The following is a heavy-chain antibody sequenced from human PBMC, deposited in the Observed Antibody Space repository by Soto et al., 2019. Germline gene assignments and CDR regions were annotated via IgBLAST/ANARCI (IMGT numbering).Heavy chain of an antibody. V-gene: IGHV1-69*02. D-gene: IGHD3-3*01. CDR2: IIPILGIA. Sequence: SVKVSCKASGGTFSSYTISWVRQAPGQGLEWMGRIIPILGIANYAQKFQGRVTITADKSTSTAYMELSSLRSEDTAVDYCASGESYYDFWSASAFYIWGRGTMVSVSS. J-gene: IGHJ3*02. CDR1: GGTFSSYT. CDR3: ASGESYYDFWSASAFYI.